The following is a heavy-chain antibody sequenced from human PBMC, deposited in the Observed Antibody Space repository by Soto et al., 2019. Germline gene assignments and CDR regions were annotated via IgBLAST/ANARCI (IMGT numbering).Heavy chain of an antibody. V-gene: IGHV4-39*01. CDR3: ARHRLGQQLVRPRIKYCFDY. Sequence: PSETLSLTCTVSGGSISSSSYYWGGIRQPPGKGLEWIGSIYYSGSTYYNPSLKSRVTISVDTSKNQFSLELSSVTAADTAVYYCARHRLGQQLVRPRIKYCFDYWGQGTLVSVSS. D-gene: IGHD6-13*01. CDR2: IYYSGST. J-gene: IGHJ4*02. CDR1: GGSISSSSYY.